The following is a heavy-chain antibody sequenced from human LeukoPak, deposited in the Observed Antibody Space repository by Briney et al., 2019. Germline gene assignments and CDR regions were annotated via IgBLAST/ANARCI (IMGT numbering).Heavy chain of an antibody. J-gene: IGHJ4*02. V-gene: IGHV3-23*01. CDR1: GFTFSSYA. D-gene: IGHD3-22*01. CDR2: ISGSGGST. Sequence: AGGSLRLSCAASGFTFSSYAMSWVRQAPGKGLEWVSAISGSGGSTYHADSVKGRFTISRDNSKNTLYLQMNSLRAEDTAVYYCAKKGYDSSGYYDYWGQGTLVTVSS. CDR3: AKKGYDSSGYYDY.